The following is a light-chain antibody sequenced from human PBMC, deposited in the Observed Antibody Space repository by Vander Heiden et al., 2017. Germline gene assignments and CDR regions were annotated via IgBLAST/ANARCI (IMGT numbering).Light chain of an antibody. Sequence: DIQMTQSPSSLSASVGDRVTITCRASQSISSYLNWYQQKPGKAPKLLIYAASSLQRGGPSRFSGSGSGTDFTLTISRLQPEDFATYYCQQSYSTPITFGQGTRLEIK. CDR2: AAS. CDR3: QQSYSTPIT. J-gene: IGKJ5*01. CDR1: QSISSY. V-gene: IGKV1-39*01.